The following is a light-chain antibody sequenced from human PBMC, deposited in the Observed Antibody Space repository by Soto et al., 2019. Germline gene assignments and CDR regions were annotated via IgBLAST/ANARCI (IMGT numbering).Light chain of an antibody. Sequence: EIVLTQSPGTLSLSPGERATLSCRASQSVSSTYLAWYQKRPGQAPRLLIYGASSRATSIPDRFSGSGSGTDFTLTISRLEPEDCAVYYCQQYCSSPPYTFGQGTKLEIK. V-gene: IGKV3-20*01. J-gene: IGKJ2*01. CDR2: GAS. CDR3: QQYCSSPPYT. CDR1: QSVSSTY.